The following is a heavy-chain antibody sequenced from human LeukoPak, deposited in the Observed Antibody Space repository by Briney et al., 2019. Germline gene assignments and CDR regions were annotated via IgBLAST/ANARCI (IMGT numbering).Heavy chain of an antibody. D-gene: IGHD6-6*01. Sequence: PGGSLRLSCAASGFTFSSYSMNWVRQAPGKGLEWVSSISSSSSYIYYADSVKGRFTISRDNAKNSLYLQMNSLRAEDTAVYYCAREGKAARPRGWWFDPWGQGTLVTVSS. CDR1: GFTFSSYS. CDR2: ISSSSSYI. V-gene: IGHV3-21*01. CDR3: AREGKAARPRGWWFDP. J-gene: IGHJ5*02.